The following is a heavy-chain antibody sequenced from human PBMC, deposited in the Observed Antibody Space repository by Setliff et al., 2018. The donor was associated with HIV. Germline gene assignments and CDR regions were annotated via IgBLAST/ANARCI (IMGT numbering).Heavy chain of an antibody. D-gene: IGHD1-1*01. V-gene: IGHV6-1*01. J-gene: IGHJ6*03. Sequence: SQTLSLTCAISGDSVSSNTAAWNWIRQSPSRGLEWLGRTYYRSKWYYDYAVSVNGRVTINPDTSKNQFSLHLNSVTPGDTAVYYCARGGGWDDNYYMDVWGKGTTVTVSS. CDR1: GDSVSSNTAA. CDR3: ARGGGWDDNYYMDV. CDR2: TYYRSKWYY.